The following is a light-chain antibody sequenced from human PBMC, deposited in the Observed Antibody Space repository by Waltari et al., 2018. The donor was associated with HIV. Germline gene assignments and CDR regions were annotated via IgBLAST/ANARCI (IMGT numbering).Light chain of an antibody. V-gene: IGLV3-21*02. J-gene: IGLJ3*02. Sequence: YVLTQPPSVSVAPNQTATVACIGENIGVRDVHWYRQRAGQAPEVVSRDDRDRAPGIPGRITGSNSGDMATLTIASVEAGDEAVYYCQVWGATNDWVFGGGTKVTV. CDR3: QVWGATNDWV. CDR2: DDR. CDR1: NIGVRD.